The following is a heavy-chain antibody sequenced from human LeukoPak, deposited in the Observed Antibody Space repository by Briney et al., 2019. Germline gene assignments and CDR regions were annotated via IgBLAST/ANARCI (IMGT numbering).Heavy chain of an antibody. J-gene: IGHJ4*02. D-gene: IGHD2-15*01. Sequence: ASVKVSCKASGYTFTSYYMHWVRQAPGQGLEWMGIINPSGGSTSYAQKFQGRVTMTRDMSTSTVYMELSSLRSEDTAVYYCARVSPVVGFDYWGQGTLVTVSS. V-gene: IGHV1-46*01. CDR3: ARVSPVVGFDY. CDR1: GYTFTSYY. CDR2: INPSGGST.